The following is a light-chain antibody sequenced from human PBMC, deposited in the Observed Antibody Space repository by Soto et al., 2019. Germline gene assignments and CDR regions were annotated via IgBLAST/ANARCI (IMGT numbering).Light chain of an antibody. Sequence: EVVMTQSPATLSVSPGERATLSSRASQSVSSNLAWYQLRPGQAPRLLIYGASTRATGIPARFSGSGSGTEFTLTISSLQSEDFALYYCQQYNKWPLFTFGPGTRVDI. J-gene: IGKJ3*01. CDR1: QSVSSN. CDR3: QQYNKWPLFT. CDR2: GAS. V-gene: IGKV3-15*01.